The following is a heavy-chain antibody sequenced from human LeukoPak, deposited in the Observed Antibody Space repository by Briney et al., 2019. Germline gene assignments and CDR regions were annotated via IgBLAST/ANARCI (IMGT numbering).Heavy chain of an antibody. CDR2: ISSSGSGI. CDR1: GFTFSSYE. J-gene: IGHJ6*02. V-gene: IGHV3-48*03. D-gene: IGHD5-18*01. CDR3: ARAWDTASDYFYYQGMDV. Sequence: PGGSLRLSCAASGFTFSSYEMNWVRQAPGKGLEWISSISSSGSGISYADSVKGRFTTSRDNAKDSHYLQMNSLRGEDTAVYYCARAWDTASDYFYYQGMDVWGQGTTVTVSS.